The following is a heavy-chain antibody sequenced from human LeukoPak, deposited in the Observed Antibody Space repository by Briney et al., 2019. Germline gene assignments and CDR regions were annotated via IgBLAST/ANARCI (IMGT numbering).Heavy chain of an antibody. CDR1: GGSISSYY. V-gene: IGHV4-59*01. CDR2: IYYSGST. Sequence: SETLSLTCTVSGGSISSYYWSWIRQPPGKGLEWIGYIYYSGSTNYNPPLKSRVTISLDTSKNQLSLKLSSVTAADTAVYYCARVSCSGGNCYTAGYMDVWGKGTTVTVSS. J-gene: IGHJ6*03. CDR3: ARVSCSGGNCYTAGYMDV. D-gene: IGHD2-15*01.